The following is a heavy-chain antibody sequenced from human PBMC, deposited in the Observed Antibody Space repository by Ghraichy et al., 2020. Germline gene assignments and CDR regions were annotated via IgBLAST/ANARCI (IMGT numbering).Heavy chain of an antibody. CDR2: INHSGST. CDR1: GGSFSGYY. Sequence: SETLSLTCAVYGGSFSGYYWSWIRQPQGKGLEWIGEINHSGSTNYNPSLKSRVTISVDTSKNQFSLKLSSVTAADTAVYYCARTVIVVVTAIPYNSRAFDIWGQGTMVTVSS. CDR3: ARTVIVVVTAIPYNSRAFDI. D-gene: IGHD2-21*02. V-gene: IGHV4-34*01. J-gene: IGHJ3*02.